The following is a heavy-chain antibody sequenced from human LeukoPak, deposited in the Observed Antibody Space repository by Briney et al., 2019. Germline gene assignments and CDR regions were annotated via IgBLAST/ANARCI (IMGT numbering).Heavy chain of an antibody. CDR1: GGSISSGDYY. Sequence: SQTLSLTCTVSGGSISSGDYYWSWIRQPPGKGLEWIGYIYYSGSTYYNPSLKSRVIISVDTSKNQFSLKLSSVTAADTAVYYCARIGSSGYYSDYWGQGTLVTVSS. V-gene: IGHV4-30-4*01. CDR2: IYYSGST. J-gene: IGHJ4*02. D-gene: IGHD3-22*01. CDR3: ARIGSSGYYSDY.